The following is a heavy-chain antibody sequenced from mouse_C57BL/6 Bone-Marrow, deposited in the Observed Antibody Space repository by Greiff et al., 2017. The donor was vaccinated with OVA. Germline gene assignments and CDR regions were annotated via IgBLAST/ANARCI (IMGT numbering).Heavy chain of an antibody. CDR1: GYTFTSYW. CDR2: IDPSDSYT. CDR3: AREGGLLWFAY. Sequence: VQLQQPGAELVMPGASVKLSCKASGYTFTSYWMHWVKQRPGQGLEWIGEIDPSDSYTNYNPKFKGKSNLTVDKSSSTAYMQLSSLTSEDSAVYYCAREGGLLWFAYWGQGTLVTVSA. D-gene: IGHD1-1*01. J-gene: IGHJ3*01. V-gene: IGHV1-69*01.